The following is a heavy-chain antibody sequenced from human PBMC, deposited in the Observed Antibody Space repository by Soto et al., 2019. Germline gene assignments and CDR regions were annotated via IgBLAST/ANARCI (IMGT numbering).Heavy chain of an antibody. CDR1: GYTFTSYY. J-gene: IGHJ6*02. CDR2: INPSGGST. V-gene: IGHV1-46*01. D-gene: IGHD2-2*01. CDR3: ARDIVVVPAAIAYYYGMDV. Sequence: ASVKVSCKASGYTFTSYYMHWVRQAPGQGLEWMGIINPSGGSTSYAQKFQGRVTMTRDTSTSTVYMELSSPRSEDTAVYYCARDIVVVPAAIAYYYGMDVWGQGTTVTVSS.